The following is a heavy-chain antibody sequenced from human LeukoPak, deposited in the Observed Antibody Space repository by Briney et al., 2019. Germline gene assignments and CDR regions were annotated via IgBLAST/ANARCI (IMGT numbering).Heavy chain of an antibody. CDR1: GGTFSSYA. Sequence: GASVKVSCKASGGTFSSYAISWVRQAPGQGLEWMGGIIPIFGTANYAQKFQGRVTITADESTSTAYMELSGLRSEDTAVYYCARVTGIAVAGTRGWFDPWGQGTLVTVSS. J-gene: IGHJ5*02. V-gene: IGHV1-69*13. D-gene: IGHD6-19*01. CDR2: IIPIFGTA. CDR3: ARVTGIAVAGTRGWFDP.